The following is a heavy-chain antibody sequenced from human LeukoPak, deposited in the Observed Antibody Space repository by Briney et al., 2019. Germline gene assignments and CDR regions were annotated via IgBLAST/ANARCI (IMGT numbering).Heavy chain of an antibody. V-gene: IGHV3-53*01. D-gene: IGHD5-12*01. CDR2: IYSGGST. CDR3: ARHDGGYGPFDY. CDR1: GFTVSSNY. J-gene: IGHJ4*02. Sequence: RGSLRLSCAVSGFTVSSNYMNWVRQAPGKGLEWVSVIYSGGSTYYADSVKGRFTISRDNSKNTLYLQMNSLRVEDTAVYYCARHDGGYGPFDYWGQGTPVTVSS.